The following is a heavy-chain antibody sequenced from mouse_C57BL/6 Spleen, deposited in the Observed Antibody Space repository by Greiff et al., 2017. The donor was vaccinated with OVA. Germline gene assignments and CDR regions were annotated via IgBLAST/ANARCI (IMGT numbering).Heavy chain of an antibody. CDR3: ARSELGTWYFDV. Sequence: LVESGPELVKPGASVKISCKASGYAFSSSWMNWVKQRPGKGLEWIGRIYPGDGDTNYNGKFKGKATLTADKSSSTAYMQLSSLTSEDSAVYFCARSELGTWYFDVWGTGTTVTVSS. V-gene: IGHV1-82*01. J-gene: IGHJ1*03. CDR2: IYPGDGDT. CDR1: GYAFSSSW. D-gene: IGHD4-1*01.